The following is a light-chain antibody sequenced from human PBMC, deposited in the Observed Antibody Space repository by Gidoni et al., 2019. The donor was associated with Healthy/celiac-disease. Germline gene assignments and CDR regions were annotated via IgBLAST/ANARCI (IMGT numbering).Light chain of an antibody. V-gene: IGKV1-27*01. J-gene: IGKJ1*01. CDR2: AAS. CDR1: QGISNY. Sequence: DIQMTQSPSSLSASVGDRVTITCRVSQGISNYLAWYQQKPGKVPKVLIYAASTFQSGVPSRFSGSGSGTDFTLTISSLQPEDVATYYCQKYNSAPWTFGQGTKVEIK. CDR3: QKYNSAPWT.